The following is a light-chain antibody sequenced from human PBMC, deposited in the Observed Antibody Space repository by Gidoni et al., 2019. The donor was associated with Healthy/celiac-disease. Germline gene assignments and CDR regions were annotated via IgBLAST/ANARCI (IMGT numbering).Light chain of an antibody. CDR1: QSVSSSY. J-gene: IGKJ4*01. CDR2: GAS. CDR3: QQDYNLLALT. V-gene: IGKV3D-7*01. Sequence: PGERVTLSCRASQSVSSSYLTWYQQKPGQAPRLHIYGASTRATSIPARFSGSGSGTDFTLTISSLQPEDFAVYYCQQDYNLLALTFGGXTKVEIK.